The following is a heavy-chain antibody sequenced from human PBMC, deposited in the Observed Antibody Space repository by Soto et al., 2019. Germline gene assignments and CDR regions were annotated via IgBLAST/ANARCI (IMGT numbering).Heavy chain of an antibody. D-gene: IGHD3-3*01. J-gene: IGHJ4*02. Sequence: QTGGSLRLSCAASGFTFDGYAMHWVRQAPGRGLEWVAGISWDSGKIGYADSVKGRFSISRDSAKNSLYLQMSSLRADDTALYYCAKANQLRFLEWLPSFFDYWGQGTLVTVSS. CDR2: ISWDSGKI. CDR1: GFTFDGYA. V-gene: IGHV3-9*01. CDR3: AKANQLRFLEWLPSFFDY.